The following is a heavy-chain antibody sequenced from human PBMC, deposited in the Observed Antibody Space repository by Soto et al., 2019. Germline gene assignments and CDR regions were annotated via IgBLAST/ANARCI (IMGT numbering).Heavy chain of an antibody. CDR1: GYTCTSYG. D-gene: IGHD6-19*01. J-gene: IGHJ4*02. V-gene: IGHV1-18*01. Sequence: QVQLVQSGAEVKKPGASGKVSCKASGYTCTSYGISWVRQAPGQGLEWMGWISAYNGNTTYAQKLQGSVTMTTDTSTSTAYMDLRSLRSADTAVYYCARTKYSSGPGYYFDYWGQGTLVTVSS. CDR2: ISAYNGNT. CDR3: ARTKYSSGPGYYFDY.